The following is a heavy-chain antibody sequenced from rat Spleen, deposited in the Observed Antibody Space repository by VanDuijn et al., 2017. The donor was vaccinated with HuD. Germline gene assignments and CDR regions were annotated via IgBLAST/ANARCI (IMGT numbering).Heavy chain of an antibody. J-gene: IGHJ3*01. D-gene: IGHD1-12*02. CDR3: ASNYYDGSYYYDWFAY. V-gene: IGHV5-34*01. Sequence: EVQLVESGGGLVQPGNSLKLSCVASGFTFSDYGMNWIRQAPGKGLEWVAYISSSSGTIYYADTVKGRFTISRDNAKNTLYLQLSSLRSEDTALYYCASNYYDGSYYYDWFAYWGQGTLVTVSS. CDR2: ISSSSGTI. CDR1: GFTFSDYG.